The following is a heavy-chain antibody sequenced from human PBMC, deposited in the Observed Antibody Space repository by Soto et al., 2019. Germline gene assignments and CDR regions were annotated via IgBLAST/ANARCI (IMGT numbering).Heavy chain of an antibody. D-gene: IGHD5-18*01. J-gene: IGHJ4*02. Sequence: SETLCLTCTGSGGSVSSGSYYWSWIRQPPGKGLEWIGYIYYSGSTNYNPSLKSRVTISVDTSKNQFSLKLSSVTAADTAVYYCARDVRGYSYGYIDYWGQGTLVTVS. CDR2: IYYSGST. CDR3: ARDVRGYSYGYIDY. CDR1: GGSVSSGSYY. V-gene: IGHV4-61*01.